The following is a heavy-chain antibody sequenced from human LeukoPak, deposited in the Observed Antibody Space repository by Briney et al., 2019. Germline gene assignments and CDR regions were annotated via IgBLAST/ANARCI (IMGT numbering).Heavy chain of an antibody. CDR3: ARERTTVPPRGVDY. D-gene: IGHD4-17*01. J-gene: IGHJ4*02. V-gene: IGHV3-53*01. CDR2: IYSRGGT. CDR1: GFSVSNNY. Sequence: GGSLRLSCAVSGFSVSNNYMNWVRQAPGKGLEWVSLIYSRGGTSYADSVKGRFTISRDNAKNSLYLQMNSLRAEDTAVYYCARERTTVPPRGVDYWGQGTLVTVSS.